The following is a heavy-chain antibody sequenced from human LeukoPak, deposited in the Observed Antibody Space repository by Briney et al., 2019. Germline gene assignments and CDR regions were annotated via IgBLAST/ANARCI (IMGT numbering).Heavy chain of an antibody. J-gene: IGHJ4*02. CDR1: GYSFTSYW. V-gene: IGHV5-51*01. D-gene: IGHD6-13*01. Sequence: GASPKISCKGSGYSFTSYWIGWVRQMPGKGLEWMGIIYPDDSDTRYSPSFQGQVTISADKSISTAYLQWSSLEASDAAMYYCARHTRDIAAAGTSLGYWGQGTLVTVSS. CDR3: ARHTRDIAAAGTSLGY. CDR2: IYPDDSDT.